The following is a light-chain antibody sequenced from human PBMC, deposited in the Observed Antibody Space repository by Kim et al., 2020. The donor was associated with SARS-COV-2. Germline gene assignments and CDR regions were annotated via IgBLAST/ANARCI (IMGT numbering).Light chain of an antibody. CDR3: QSYDSSNLNWV. CDR1: SGSSASNY. CDR2: EDN. J-gene: IGLJ3*02. Sequence: VTSACTGSSGSSASNYVQWYQQRPGSAPTTVIYEDNQRPSGVPDRFSGSIDSSSNSASLTISGLKTEDEAYYYCQSYDSSNLNWVFGGGTQLTVL. V-gene: IGLV6-57*02.